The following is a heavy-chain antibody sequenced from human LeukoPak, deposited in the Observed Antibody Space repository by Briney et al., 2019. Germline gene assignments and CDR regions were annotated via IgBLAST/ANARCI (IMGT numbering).Heavy chain of an antibody. V-gene: IGHV3-7*01. CDR2: ITLDGTEE. Sequence: GGSLRLSCAASGFLFSTYWMTWVRQAPGKGVEGVATITLDGTEEHYVDSFLKGRFTISRDNAQNSLYLQMNDLRVEDTAVYYGASGRHDFLHWGQGTLVTVSS. J-gene: IGHJ4*02. CDR3: ASGRHDFLH. D-gene: IGHD3/OR15-3a*01. CDR1: GFLFSTYW.